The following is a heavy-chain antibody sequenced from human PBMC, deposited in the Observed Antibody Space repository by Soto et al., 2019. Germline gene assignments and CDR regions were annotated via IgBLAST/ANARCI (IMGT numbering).Heavy chain of an antibody. D-gene: IGHD6-19*01. CDR1: GGSFSGYY. V-gene: IGHV4-34*01. CDR2: INHSGST. J-gene: IGHJ6*02. Sequence: SETLSLTCAVYGGSFSGYYWSWIRQPPGKGLGWIGEINHSGSTNYNPSLKSRVTISVDTSKNQFSLKLSSVTAADTAVYYCARAISGWYRGTHMDVWGQGTTVTVSS. CDR3: ARAISGWYRGTHMDV.